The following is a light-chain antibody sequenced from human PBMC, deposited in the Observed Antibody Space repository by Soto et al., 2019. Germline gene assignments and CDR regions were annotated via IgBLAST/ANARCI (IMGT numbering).Light chain of an antibody. V-gene: IGLV2-8*01. CDR1: SSDIGTYDY. J-gene: IGLJ1*01. Sequence: QSALTQPPSASGSPGQSVTISCTGTSSDIGTYDYVSWYQHLPDKAPKLIIYEVSKRHSGVPDRFSGSKSGNTASLTVSGLQAEDEGDYYCCSYGGGNNFYVFGTGTKVTVL. CDR3: CSYGGGNNFYV. CDR2: EVS.